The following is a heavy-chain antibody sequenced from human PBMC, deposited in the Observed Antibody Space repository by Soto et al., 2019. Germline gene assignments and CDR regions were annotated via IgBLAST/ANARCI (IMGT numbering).Heavy chain of an antibody. CDR3: AKTVSIAVVAAPNFDS. D-gene: IGHD2-15*01. J-gene: IGHJ4*02. V-gene: IGHV3-23*01. Sequence: GGSLRLSCAASGFTFSRFDMSWVRQAPGKGLQWVAGISLGGGSTYYTDSVKGRFTISRDNSQNTLYLQMNSLRGEDTAVYYCAKTVSIAVVAAPNFDSWGQGTLVTVSS. CDR2: ISLGGGST. CDR1: GFTFSRFD.